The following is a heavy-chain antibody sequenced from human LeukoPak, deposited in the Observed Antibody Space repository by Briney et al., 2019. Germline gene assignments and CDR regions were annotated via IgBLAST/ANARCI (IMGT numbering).Heavy chain of an antibody. CDR1: GGSISSYY. J-gene: IGHJ6*03. CDR2: IYSSGSA. CDR3: ARDSTRDHYYYYYMDV. V-gene: IGHV4-4*07. Sequence: TSETLSLTCTVSGGSISSYYWSWIRQPAGKGLEWIGRIYSSGSANYNPSLKSRVTMSLDTSKNQFSLKLNSVTAGDTALYYCARDSTRDHYYYYYMDVWGKGATVTVSS.